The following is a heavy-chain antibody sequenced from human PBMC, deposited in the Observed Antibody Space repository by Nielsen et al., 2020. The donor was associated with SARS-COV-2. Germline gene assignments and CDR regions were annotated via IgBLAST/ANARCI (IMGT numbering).Heavy chain of an antibody. Sequence: GGSLRLSCAASGFTVYSNYMSWVRQAPGKGLEWVSAIFGGGKTYYADSVKGRFTVSRDNSKNTLYLQMNSLRAEDTAVYYCAGGRQFCGGDCYCHYWGQGTLVTVSS. CDR3: AGGRQFCGGDCYCHY. V-gene: IGHV3-53*01. CDR1: GFTVYSNY. CDR2: IFGGGKT. J-gene: IGHJ4*02. D-gene: IGHD2-21*02.